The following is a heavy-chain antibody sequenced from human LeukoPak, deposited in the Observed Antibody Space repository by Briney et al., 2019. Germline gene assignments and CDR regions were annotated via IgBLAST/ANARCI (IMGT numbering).Heavy chain of an antibody. D-gene: IGHD4-11*01. CDR3: ARNSNYYYYYMDF. CDR1: GFTFSSYG. CDR2: IWYDGSNK. J-gene: IGHJ6*03. Sequence: PGRSLRLSCAASGFTFSSYGMHWVRQAPGKGLEWVAVIWYDGSNKYYADSVKGRFTISRDNSKNTLYLQMNTLRAEDTAVYYCARNSNYYYYYMDFWGKGPTATVSS. V-gene: IGHV3-33*01.